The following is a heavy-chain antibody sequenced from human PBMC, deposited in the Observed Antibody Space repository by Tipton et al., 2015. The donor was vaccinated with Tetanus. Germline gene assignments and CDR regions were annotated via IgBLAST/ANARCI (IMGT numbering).Heavy chain of an antibody. V-gene: IGHV3-33*01. J-gene: IGHJ4*02. Sequence: SLRLSCAASGLTFSSYGMHWVRQAPGKGLEWVAVIWYDGSNKYYADSVKGRFTISRDNSKNTLYLQMNSLRAEDTAVYYCARVGYCSGGSCYLGPADYWGQGTLVTVSS. CDR3: ARVGYCSGGSCYLGPADY. D-gene: IGHD2-15*01. CDR1: GLTFSSYG. CDR2: IWYDGSNK.